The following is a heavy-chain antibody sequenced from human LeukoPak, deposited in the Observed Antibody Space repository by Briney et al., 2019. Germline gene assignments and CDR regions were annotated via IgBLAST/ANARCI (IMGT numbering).Heavy chain of an antibody. CDR2: ISSSGNTK. CDR3: ARVYCSSTSCYYFDY. J-gene: IGHJ4*02. CDR1: GFTFSDYY. V-gene: IGHV3-11*04. Sequence: GGSLRLSCAASGFTFSDYYMSWVRQAPGKGLEWVSYISSSGNTKYYADSVKGRFTISRDNAKNSLYLQMNSLRAEDTALYYCARVYCSSTSCYYFDYWGQGTLVTVSS. D-gene: IGHD2-2*01.